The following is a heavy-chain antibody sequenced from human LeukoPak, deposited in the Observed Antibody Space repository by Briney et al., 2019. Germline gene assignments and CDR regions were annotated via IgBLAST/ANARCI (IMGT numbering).Heavy chain of an antibody. D-gene: IGHD3-16*01. CDR2: VRSKANSYAT. CDR1: GFTFSSYG. CDR3: TNNYAGGVGY. V-gene: IGHV3-73*01. J-gene: IGHJ4*02. Sequence: GSLRLSCAASGFTFSSYGMHWVRQASGKGLEWVGRVRSKANSYATAYAASVKDRFTISRDDSKTTAYLQMNSLKTEDTAVYYCTNNYAGGVGYWGQGTLVTVSS.